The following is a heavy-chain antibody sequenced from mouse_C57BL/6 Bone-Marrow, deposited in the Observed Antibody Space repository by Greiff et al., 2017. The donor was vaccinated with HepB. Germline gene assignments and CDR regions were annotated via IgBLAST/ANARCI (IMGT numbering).Heavy chain of an antibody. Sequence: SGPELVKPGASVKIPCKASGYTFTDYNMDWVKQSHGKSLEWIGDINPNNGGTIYNQKFKGKAILTADKSSSTAYMELRSLTSEDSAVYYRTRGTTVGGYLDVWGTGTTVTVSS. J-gene: IGHJ1*03. CDR3: TRGTTVGGYLDV. D-gene: IGHD1-1*01. CDR2: INPNNGGT. V-gene: IGHV1-18*01. CDR1: GYTFTDYN.